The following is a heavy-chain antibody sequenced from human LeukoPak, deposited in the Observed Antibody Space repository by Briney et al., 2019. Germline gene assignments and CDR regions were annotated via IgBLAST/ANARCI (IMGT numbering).Heavy chain of an antibody. J-gene: IGHJ3*02. CDR3: ARHGTPTLLFVAMIFDAFDI. V-gene: IGHV4-59*08. CDR2: IYYSGST. D-gene: IGHD5-12*01. CDR1: GGSISTYY. Sequence: SETLSLACTDSGGSISTYYWSWIRQPPGKGLERIGYIYYSGSTNYNPSLKSRVTISVDTSKNQFSLKLSSVTAADTAVYYCARHGTPTLLFVAMIFDAFDIWSQGTMVTVSS.